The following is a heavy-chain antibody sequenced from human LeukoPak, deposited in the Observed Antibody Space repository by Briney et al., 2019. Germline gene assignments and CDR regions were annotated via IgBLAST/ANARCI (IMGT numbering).Heavy chain of an antibody. CDR2: ITSSGSAI. V-gene: IGHV3-11*01. D-gene: IGHD2-2*01. Sequence: GGSLRLSCAASGFTFSDYYMSWIRQAPGKGLEWVSYITSSGSAIYYADSVKGRFTISRDNAKNSLYLQMNSLRAEDTAVYYCARVPQDIVVVPAAALGHFDYWGQGTLVTVSS. CDR3: ARVPQDIVVVPAAALGHFDY. J-gene: IGHJ4*02. CDR1: GFTFSDYY.